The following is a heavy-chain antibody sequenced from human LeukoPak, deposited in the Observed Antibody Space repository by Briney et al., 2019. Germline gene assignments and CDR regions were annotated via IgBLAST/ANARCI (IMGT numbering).Heavy chain of an antibody. CDR1: GFIFRNYY. Sequence: GGSLRLSCAAYGFIFRNYYMSWVRQAPGKGLEWVSAINGSGNSTYYADSVQGRFTISRDNSKNTLYLQMDSLRTEDTALYYCAVTRRGYYDSSGFYRFDYWGQGTLVTVSS. CDR2: INGSGNST. CDR3: AVTRRGYYDSSGFYRFDY. D-gene: IGHD3-22*01. J-gene: IGHJ4*02. V-gene: IGHV3-23*01.